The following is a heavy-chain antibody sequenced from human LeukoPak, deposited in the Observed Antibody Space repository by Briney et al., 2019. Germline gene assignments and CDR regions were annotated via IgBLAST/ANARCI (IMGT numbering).Heavy chain of an antibody. CDR3: ARPADHGSSWYSFMY. CDR1: GGSISSSSYY. Sequence: PSETLSLTCTVSGGSISSSSYYWGWIRQPPGKGLEWIGSIYYSGSTYYNPSLKSRVTISVDTSKNQFSLKLSSVTAADTAVYYCARPADHGSSWYSFMYWGQGTLVTVSS. V-gene: IGHV4-39*01. J-gene: IGHJ4*02. CDR2: IYYSGST. D-gene: IGHD6-13*01.